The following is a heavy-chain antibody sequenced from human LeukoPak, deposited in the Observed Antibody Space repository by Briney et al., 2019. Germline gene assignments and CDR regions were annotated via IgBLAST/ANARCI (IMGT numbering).Heavy chain of an antibody. D-gene: IGHD1-14*01. J-gene: IGHJ4*02. Sequence: GGSLRLSCAASGFPFSSYWMSWVRQAPGKGLEWVANIRHDGSETYYVDSLRGRITISRDNAKNLVYLQMSSLRAEDTAVYYCAKLHNLNSDYWGQGTLVTVSS. V-gene: IGHV3-7*03. CDR1: GFPFSSYW. CDR2: IRHDGSET. CDR3: AKLHNLNSDY.